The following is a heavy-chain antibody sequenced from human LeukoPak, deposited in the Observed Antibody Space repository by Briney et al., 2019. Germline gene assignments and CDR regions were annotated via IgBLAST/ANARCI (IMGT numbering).Heavy chain of an antibody. J-gene: IGHJ4*02. CDR3: ARALTDY. CDR2: INTGGTTI. CDR1: GFTFSDYY. Sequence: GGSLRLSCAASGFTFSDYYMNWIRQATGKGLEWISYINTGGTTIYYADSVKGRFTIPRDDAKNSLYLQMNSLRVEDTALYYCARALTDYWGQGTLVTVSS. V-gene: IGHV3-11*01.